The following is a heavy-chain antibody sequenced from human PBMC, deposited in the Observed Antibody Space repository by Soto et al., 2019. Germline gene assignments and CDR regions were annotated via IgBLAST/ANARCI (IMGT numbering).Heavy chain of an antibody. V-gene: IGHV3-53*01. CDR3: ARVLVGALAY. J-gene: IGHJ4*02. Sequence: PGGSLRLSCSASGFTVSSNYMSWVRQAPGKGLEWVSVIYSGGSTYYADSVKGRFTISRDNSKDTLYFRMNSLRAEDTAVYYCARVLVGALAYWGQGTLVTAPQ. D-gene: IGHD1-26*01. CDR2: IYSGGST. CDR1: GFTVSSNY.